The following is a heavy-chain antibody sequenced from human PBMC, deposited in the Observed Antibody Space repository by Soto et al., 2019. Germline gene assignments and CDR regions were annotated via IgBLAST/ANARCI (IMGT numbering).Heavy chain of an antibody. Sequence: QVQLVESGGGVVQPGRSLRLSCAASGFTFSSYAMHWVRQAPGKGLEWVAVISYDGSNKYYADSVKGRFTISRDNSKNTLYLQMNSLRAEDTAVYYCARDCSYSSSWYDYWGQGTLVTVSS. CDR3: ARDCSYSSSWYDY. J-gene: IGHJ4*02. D-gene: IGHD6-13*01. CDR1: GFTFSSYA. CDR2: ISYDGSNK. V-gene: IGHV3-30-3*01.